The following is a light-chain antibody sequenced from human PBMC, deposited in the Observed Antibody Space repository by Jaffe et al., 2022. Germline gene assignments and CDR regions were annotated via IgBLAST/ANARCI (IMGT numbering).Light chain of an antibody. CDR3: QQSYSTLTWT. Sequence: DIQLTQSPSSLSASVGDRVTITCRASQSINTYLNWYQQKPGKAPKLLIYAASSLQSGVPSRFSGSGSGTDFTLTISSLQPEDFASYYCQQSYSTLTWTFGQGTKVEMK. V-gene: IGKV1-39*01. CDR1: QSINTY. CDR2: AAS. J-gene: IGKJ1*01.